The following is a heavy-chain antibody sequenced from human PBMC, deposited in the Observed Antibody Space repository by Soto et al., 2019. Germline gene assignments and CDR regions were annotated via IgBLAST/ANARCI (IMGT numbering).Heavy chain of an antibody. CDR1: GYTFTTYG. CDR2: ISGSSGNT. CDR3: ARDGIQSGSYSLFDY. Sequence: QVQLVQSGVEAKTPGASVKVSCKASGYTFTTYGISWVRQAPGQGLEWMGWISGSSGNTNYAQRLQGRVTMTTDTSTTTAYMELRSLSSDDTAVYYRARDGIQSGSYSLFDYWGQGTLVTVSS. V-gene: IGHV1-18*01. D-gene: IGHD1-26*01. J-gene: IGHJ4*02.